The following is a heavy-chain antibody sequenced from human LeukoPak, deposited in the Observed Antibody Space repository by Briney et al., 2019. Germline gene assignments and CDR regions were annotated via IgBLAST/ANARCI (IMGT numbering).Heavy chain of an antibody. Sequence: PGGSLRLSCAASGLTFSSYWMSWVRRAPGKGLEWVANIKQDGSEKDYVDSVKGRFTISRDNAKNTLYLQMNSLRAEDTAVYYCARGWSAWIDHWGRGTLVTVSS. CDR2: IKQDGSEK. D-gene: IGHD3-3*01. CDR3: ARGWSAWIDH. J-gene: IGHJ4*02. V-gene: IGHV3-7*02. CDR1: GLTFSSYW.